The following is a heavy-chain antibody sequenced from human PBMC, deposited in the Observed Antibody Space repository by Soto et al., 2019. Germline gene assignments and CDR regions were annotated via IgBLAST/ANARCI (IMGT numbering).Heavy chain of an antibody. D-gene: IGHD3-22*01. J-gene: IGHJ4*02. CDR1: GDSISNGGYS. V-gene: IGHV4-30-2*01. CDR2: IYHSGGT. CDR3: ARDSRSGYYLEF. Sequence: QLQLQESGSGLVKPSQTLSLTCAVSGDSISNGGYSWNWIRQPPGKGLEWIGYIYHSGGTDYNPSLKSRVTITVDSSNNQFSLKLCSVTAADTAVYYCARDSRSGYYLEFWGQGTLVTVSS.